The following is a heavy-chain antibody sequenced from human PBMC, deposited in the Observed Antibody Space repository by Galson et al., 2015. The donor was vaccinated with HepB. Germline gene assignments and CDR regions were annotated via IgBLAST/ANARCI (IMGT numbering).Heavy chain of an antibody. J-gene: IGHJ4*02. CDR2: IYYDGNT. CDR3: TRRGDY. CDR1: GGSISAKYYY. V-gene: IGHV4-39*01. Sequence: DTLSLTCTVSGGSISAKYYYWGWIRQPPGKGLEWLGSIYYDGNTHYSPSLESRVTISIDTSKNQFPLKLSSVTAADTAVYYCTRRGDYWGQGTPVTVSS.